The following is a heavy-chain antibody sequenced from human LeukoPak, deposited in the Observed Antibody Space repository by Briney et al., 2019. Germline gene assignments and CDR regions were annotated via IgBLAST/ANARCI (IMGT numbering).Heavy chain of an antibody. Sequence: GGSLRLSCAASGLTFSSYAMSWVRQAPGKGLEWVSGISGNGANTYYADSVEGRFSISRDNSKNTLYLQMNTLRAEDTAVYYCGKHDSSSDYWGQGTLVTVSS. CDR1: GLTFSSYA. D-gene: IGHD3-22*01. CDR2: ISGNGANT. J-gene: IGHJ4*02. CDR3: GKHDSSSDY. V-gene: IGHV3-23*01.